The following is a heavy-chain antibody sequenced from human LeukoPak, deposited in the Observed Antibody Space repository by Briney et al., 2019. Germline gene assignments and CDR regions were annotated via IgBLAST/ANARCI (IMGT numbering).Heavy chain of an antibody. CDR2: ISAYNGDT. Sequence: ASVRVSRKAFGYTFTNFGITWVRPAPGQGLEWMGWISAYNGDTKYGQNIQGRVTMTTDTSTTTAYMDLRSLSSDDTAVYYCGRVDMATTKDYWGQGTLVTVSS. D-gene: IGHD5-24*01. V-gene: IGHV1-18*01. CDR1: GYTFTNFG. CDR3: GRVDMATTKDY. J-gene: IGHJ4*02.